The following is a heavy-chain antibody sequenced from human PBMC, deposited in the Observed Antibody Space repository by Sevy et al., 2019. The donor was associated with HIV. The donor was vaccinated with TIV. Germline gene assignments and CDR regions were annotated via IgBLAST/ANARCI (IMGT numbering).Heavy chain of an antibody. J-gene: IGHJ4*02. D-gene: IGHD6-13*01. V-gene: IGHV3-53*01. CDR3: ARDPPGIAATGGG. CDR2: IYSGGTT. CDR1: GFTVSNNY. Sequence: GGSLRLSCAASGFTVSNNYMNWVRQAPGQGLEWVSLIYSGGTTHYAYSVKGQFTISRDHSTITLYLQMNGLSAEDTAIYYGARDPPGIAATGGGWGQGTLVTVSS.